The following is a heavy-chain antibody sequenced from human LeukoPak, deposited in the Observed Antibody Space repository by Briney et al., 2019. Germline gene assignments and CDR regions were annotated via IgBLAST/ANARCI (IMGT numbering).Heavy chain of an antibody. CDR3: ARDSSGYQFDY. D-gene: IGHD3-22*01. CDR2: INPNSRGT. J-gene: IGHJ4*02. CDR1: EYTFTGYY. V-gene: IGHV1-2*02. Sequence: TSVKFSCKASEYTFTGYYMHWVRQAPGQGLDGMGWINPNSRGTNYAQKFQGRVTMTRDTSISTAHMELSRLRSDDTAVYFCARDSSGYQFDYWGQGTLVTVSS.